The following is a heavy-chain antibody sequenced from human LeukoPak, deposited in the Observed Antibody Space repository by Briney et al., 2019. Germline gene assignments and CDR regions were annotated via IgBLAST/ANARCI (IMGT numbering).Heavy chain of an antibody. V-gene: IGHV4-4*07. Sequence: SETLSLTCTVSGGTLSGYFWTWIRHPSGQGMEWIGLIYSSGSNNYNPSLKSRVTMSLDTSKNHFSLTLTSVTAADTAVYYCAREPTSGREPTSGRPLDYWGQGTLVTVSS. CDR3: AREPTSGREPTSGRPLDY. D-gene: IGHD5-12*01. J-gene: IGHJ4*02. CDR1: GGTLSGYF. CDR2: IYSSGSN.